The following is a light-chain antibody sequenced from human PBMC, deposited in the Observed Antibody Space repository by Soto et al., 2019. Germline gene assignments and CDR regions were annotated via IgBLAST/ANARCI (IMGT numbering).Light chain of an antibody. CDR2: EDS. CDR3: QVWDYSSENPGV. Sequence: SYELTQPPSVSVAPGQTAKISCGGNNTGCKSVHWYQQKPGQAPVLVVYEDSDRPSGIPQRFSGSNSGTTATLTISRLEAGDEADYYCQVWDYSSENPGVFGTGTKLTVL. CDR1: NTGCKS. V-gene: IGLV3-21*02. J-gene: IGLJ1*01.